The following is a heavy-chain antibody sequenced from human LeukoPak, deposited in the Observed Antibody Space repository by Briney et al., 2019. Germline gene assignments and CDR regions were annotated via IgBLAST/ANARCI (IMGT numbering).Heavy chain of an antibody. V-gene: IGHV3-23*01. CDR3: VKGPTTVTTAFDY. J-gene: IGHJ4*02. D-gene: IGHD4-17*01. CDR1: GFTFSNHA. CDR2: IRPSGGAT. Sequence: GGSLRLSCAASGFTFSNHAMSWVRQSQGKGLEWVSSIRPSGGATYYADAVKGRFTISRDNSKNTLYLQMNSLRAEDTAVYYCVKGPTTVTTAFDYWGQGTLVSDSS.